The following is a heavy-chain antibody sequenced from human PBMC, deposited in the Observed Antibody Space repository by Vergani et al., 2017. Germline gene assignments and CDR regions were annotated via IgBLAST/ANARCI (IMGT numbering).Heavy chain of an antibody. CDR2: IYYSGST. J-gene: IGHJ4*02. CDR1: GGSISSSSYY. D-gene: IGHD6-19*01. V-gene: IGHV4-39*07. Sequence: QLQLQESGPGLVKPSETLSLTCTVSGGSISSSSYYWGWIRQPPGKGLEWIGSIYYSGSTSYNPSLKSRVTISVDTSKNQFSLKLSSVTAADTAVYYCARDGYSSGWYIDYWGQGTLVTVSS. CDR3: ARDGYSSGWYIDY.